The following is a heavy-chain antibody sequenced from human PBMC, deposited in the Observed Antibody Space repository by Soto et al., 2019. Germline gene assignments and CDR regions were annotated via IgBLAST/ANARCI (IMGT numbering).Heavy chain of an antibody. CDR1: GFNFGTYA. J-gene: IGHJ6*03. CDR2: SAGSGSSR. V-gene: IGHV3-23*01. CDR3: VKFRGQAYSYYHMDV. Sequence: EVQLLESGGGLVQPGGSLRLACAASGFNFGTYAMGWVRQAPGRGLEWVSSAGSGSSRYYADSVRGRFTVSRDTSKSTLYLEMSSLRAEDTVLYYCVKFRGQAYSYYHMDVGGKGTTVTVSS.